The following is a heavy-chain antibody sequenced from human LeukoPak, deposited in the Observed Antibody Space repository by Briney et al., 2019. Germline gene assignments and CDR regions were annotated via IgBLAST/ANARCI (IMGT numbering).Heavy chain of an antibody. CDR1: GGSISSYY. J-gene: IGHJ3*02. CDR3: ARDAGYSYGYYAFDI. D-gene: IGHD5-18*01. CDR2: VYTSGNA. V-gene: IGHV4-4*07. Sequence: SETLSLTCTVSGGSISSYYWSWLRQPAGKGLEWIGRVYTSGNANYNPSLKSRVTISVDTSKNQFSLKLSSVTAADTAVYYCARDAGYSYGYYAFDIWGQGTMVTVSS.